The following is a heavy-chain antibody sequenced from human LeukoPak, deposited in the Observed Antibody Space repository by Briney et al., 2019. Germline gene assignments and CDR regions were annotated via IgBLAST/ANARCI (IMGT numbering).Heavy chain of an antibody. CDR1: EFTVSSNY. D-gene: IGHD6-6*01. J-gene: IGHJ5*02. V-gene: IGHV3-66*01. CDR2: IYSGGST. CDR3: ATGPYSSSSLST. Sequence: GGSLRLSCAATEFTVSSNYMSWVRQAPGKGLEWGSVIYSGGSTYYADSAKGRFTISRDNSKNTLYLQMNSLTAEDTAVYYIATGPYSSSSLSTWGQGTLVTVSS.